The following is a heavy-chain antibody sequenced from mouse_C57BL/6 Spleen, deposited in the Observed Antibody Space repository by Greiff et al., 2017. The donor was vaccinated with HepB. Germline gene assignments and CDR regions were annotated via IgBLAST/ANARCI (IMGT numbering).Heavy chain of an antibody. CDR2: INPGSGGT. D-gene: IGHD2-2*01. V-gene: IGHV1-54*01. CDR3: ARRADMVTTPYYAMDY. J-gene: IGHJ4*01. Sequence: VQLQQSGAELVRPGTSVKVSCKASGYAFTNYLIEWVKQRPGQGLEWIGVINPGSGGTNYNEKFKGKATLTADKSSSTAYMQLSSLTSEDSAVYFCARRADMVTTPYYAMDYWGQGTSVTVSS. CDR1: GYAFTNYL.